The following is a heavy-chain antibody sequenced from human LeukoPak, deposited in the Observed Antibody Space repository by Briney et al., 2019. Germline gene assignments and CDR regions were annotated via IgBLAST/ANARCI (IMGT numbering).Heavy chain of an antibody. CDR2: INTDGSST. CDR1: GFTLSSYW. J-gene: IGHJ6*02. Sequence: GGSLRLSCAASGFTLSSYWMHWVRQAPGKGLVWVTRINTDGSSTSYADSVKGRFIISRDNAKNTLYLQMNSLRAEDTAVYYCARVADWGYYYGMDAWGQGTTVTVSS. V-gene: IGHV3-74*01. D-gene: IGHD3-9*01. CDR3: ARVADWGYYYGMDA.